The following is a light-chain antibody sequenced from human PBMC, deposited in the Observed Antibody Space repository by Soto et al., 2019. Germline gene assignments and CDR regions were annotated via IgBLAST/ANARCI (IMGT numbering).Light chain of an antibody. J-gene: IGKJ5*01. CDR1: QSVGNSF. CDR3: QKYSTSEII. V-gene: IGKV3-20*01. CDR2: DTS. Sequence: EVVLTQSPGTLSLSPGGRATLSCRASQSVGNSFVAWYQQKPGQPPRLLIYDTSKRATGIPDRFSGSVSGTKFTLRISRENNEDFEVFSCQKYSTSEIIFGQGTRLEIK.